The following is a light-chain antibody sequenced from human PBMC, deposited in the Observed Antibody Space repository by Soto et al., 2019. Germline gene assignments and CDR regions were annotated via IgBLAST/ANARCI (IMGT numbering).Light chain of an antibody. Sequence: EIVLTQSPGTLSLSPGERATLSCRASQSVSSRFLAWYQQKPGQAPRVLIYGASSRATGIPARFSGSGSGTEFTLIISRLEPEDFAMYYCQQYDSSRTFGQGTKVEMK. CDR2: GAS. CDR3: QQYDSSRT. J-gene: IGKJ1*01. V-gene: IGKV3-20*01. CDR1: QSVSSRF.